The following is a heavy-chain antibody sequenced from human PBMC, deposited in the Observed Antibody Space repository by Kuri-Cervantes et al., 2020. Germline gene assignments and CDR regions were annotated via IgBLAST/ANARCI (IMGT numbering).Heavy chain of an antibody. CDR3: ARGPHYGDYVVFNAFDI. CDR2: IRSKANSYAT. J-gene: IGHJ3*02. V-gene: IGHV3-73*01. CDR1: GFTFSGSA. Sequence: GGSLRLSCAASGFTFSGSAMHWVRQASGKGLEWVGRIRSKANSYATAYAASVKGRFTISRDDSKNTAYLQMNSLKTEDTAVYYCARGPHYGDYVVFNAFDIWGQGTMVTVSS. D-gene: IGHD4-17*01.